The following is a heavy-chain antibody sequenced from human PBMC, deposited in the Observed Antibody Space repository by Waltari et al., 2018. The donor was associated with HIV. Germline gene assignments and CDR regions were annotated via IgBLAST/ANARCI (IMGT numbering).Heavy chain of an antibody. V-gene: IGHV1-3*01. CDR2: INAGNGNT. J-gene: IGHJ4*02. Sequence: QVQLVQSGAEVKKPGASVKVSCKASGYTFTSYAMHWVRQAPGQRLEWMGWINAGNGNTKYSQKFQGRVTITRDTSASTAYMELSSLRSEDTAVYYCARGRYTQQLVAAIDYWGQGTLVTVSS. D-gene: IGHD6-13*01. CDR1: GYTFTSYA. CDR3: ARGRYTQQLVAAIDY.